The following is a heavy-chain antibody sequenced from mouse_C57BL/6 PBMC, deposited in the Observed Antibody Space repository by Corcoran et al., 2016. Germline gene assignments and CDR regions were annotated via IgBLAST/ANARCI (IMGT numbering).Heavy chain of an antibody. CDR1: GYTFTDYY. Sequence: QVQLKQSGAELVRPGASVKLSCKASGYTFTDYYINWVKQRPGQGLEWIARIYPGSGNTYYNEKFKGKATLTAEQSSSTAYMQLSSLTSEDFAVYVCTKAPDYYAMDYWGQGTSVTV. CDR2: IYPGSGNT. CDR3: TKAPDYYAMDY. J-gene: IGHJ4*01. V-gene: IGHV1-76*01.